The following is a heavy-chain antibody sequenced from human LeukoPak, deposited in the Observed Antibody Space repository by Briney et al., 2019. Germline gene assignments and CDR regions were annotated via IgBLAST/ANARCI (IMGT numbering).Heavy chain of an antibody. Sequence: GGSLRLSCAASGFTFSSYSMNWVRQAPGNGLEWVSSISSSSSYIYYADSVKGRFTISRDNAKNSLYLQMNSLRAEDTAVYYCAGPLQQLAGVFDYWGQGTLVTVSS. CDR1: GFTFSSYS. J-gene: IGHJ4*02. CDR2: ISSSSSYI. D-gene: IGHD6-13*01. CDR3: AGPLQQLAGVFDY. V-gene: IGHV3-21*01.